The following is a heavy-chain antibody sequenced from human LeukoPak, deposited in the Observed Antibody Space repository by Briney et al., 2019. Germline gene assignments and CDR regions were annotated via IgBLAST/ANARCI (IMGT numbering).Heavy chain of an antibody. V-gene: IGHV4-39*07. J-gene: IGHJ4*02. D-gene: IGHD2-2*01. Sequence: PSETLSLTCTVSGGSISSSSYYWGWIRQPPGKGLEWIGEINHSGSTNYNPSLKSRVTISVDTSKNQFSLKLSSVTAADTAVYYCARRLGYCSSTSCQKGLDYWGQGTLVTVSS. CDR3: ARRLGYCSSTSCQKGLDY. CDR2: INHSGST. CDR1: GGSISSSSYY.